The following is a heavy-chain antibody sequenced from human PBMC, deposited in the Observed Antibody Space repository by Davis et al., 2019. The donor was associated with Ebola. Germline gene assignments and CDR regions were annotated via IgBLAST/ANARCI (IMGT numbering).Heavy chain of an antibody. CDR3: ATSYGSGSYMDYYYGMDV. CDR2: ISYDGSNK. V-gene: IGHV3-30-3*01. J-gene: IGHJ6*02. Sequence: GESLKISCAASGFTFSSYAMHWVRQAPGKGLEWVAVISYDGSNKYYADSVKGRFTISRDNSKNTLYLQINSLRAEDTAVYYCATSYGSGSYMDYYYGMDVWGQGTTVTVSS. CDR1: GFTFSSYA. D-gene: IGHD3-10*01.